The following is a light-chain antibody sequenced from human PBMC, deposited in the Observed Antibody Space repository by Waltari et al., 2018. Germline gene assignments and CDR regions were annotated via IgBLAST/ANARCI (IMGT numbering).Light chain of an antibody. J-gene: IGLJ2*01. Sequence: SYVLTQPPSVSVAPGQTARLTCGGDNVGSKSVHWYQQRPGQAPVLVVYDDRDRPSERPERFSGANAGNTATLPIGRVEVGDEADYYCQVWDVSSHHVVFGGGTKLTVL. CDR3: QVWDVSSHHVV. V-gene: IGLV3-21*02. CDR2: DDR. CDR1: NVGSKS.